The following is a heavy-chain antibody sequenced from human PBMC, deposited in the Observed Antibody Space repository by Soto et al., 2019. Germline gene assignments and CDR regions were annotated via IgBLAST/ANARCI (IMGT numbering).Heavy chain of an antibody. CDR2: INHSGST. CDR1: GGSFSGYY. CDR3: ARSPWPYYYYMDV. V-gene: IGHV4-34*01. J-gene: IGHJ6*03. Sequence: QVQLQQWGAGLLKPSETLSLTCAVYGGSFSGYYWSWIRQPPGKGLEWIGEINHSGSTNYNPSLKSRVTISVDTSKNQFSLKLSSVTAADTAVYYCARSPWPYYYYMDVWGKGTTVTVS.